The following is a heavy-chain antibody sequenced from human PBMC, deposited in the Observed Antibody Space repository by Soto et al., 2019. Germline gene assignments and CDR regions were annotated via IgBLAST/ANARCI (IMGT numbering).Heavy chain of an antibody. CDR2: IWYDGSNK. D-gene: IGHD2-2*01. CDR3: ARDVGYCSSTSCYGPKGY. J-gene: IGHJ4*02. Sequence: GGSLRLSCAASGFTFSSYGMHWVRQAPGKGLEWVAVIWYDGSNKYYADSVKGRFTISRDNSKNTLYLQMNSLRAEDTAVYYCARDVGYCSSTSCYGPKGYWGQGTLVTVSS. CDR1: GFTFSSYG. V-gene: IGHV3-33*01.